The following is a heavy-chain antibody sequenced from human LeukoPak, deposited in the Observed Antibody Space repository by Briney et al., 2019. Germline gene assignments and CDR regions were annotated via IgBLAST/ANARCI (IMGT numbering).Heavy chain of an antibody. D-gene: IGHD5-24*01. J-gene: IGHJ4*02. V-gene: IGHV3-53*01. CDR2: IYSGGST. Sequence: GGSLRLSCAASGFTVSSNYMSWVRQAPGKGLEWVSVIYSGGSTYYADSVKGRFTISRDNSKNTLYLQMNSLRAEDTAVYYCARGGDGNRRDFDYWGQGTLVTVSS. CDR1: GFTVSSNY. CDR3: ARGGDGNRRDFDY.